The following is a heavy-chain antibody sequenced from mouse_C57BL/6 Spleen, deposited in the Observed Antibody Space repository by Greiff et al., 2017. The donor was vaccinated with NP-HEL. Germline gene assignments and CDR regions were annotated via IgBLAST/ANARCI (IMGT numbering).Heavy chain of an antibody. CDR3: ARTHYYGSSYVDY. Sequence: EVQLQQSGPELVKPGASVKMSCKASGYTFTDYNMHWVKQSHGKSLEWIGYINPNNGGTSYNQKFKGKATLTVNKSSSTAYMELRSLTSEDSAVYYCARTHYYGSSYVDYWGQGTTLTVSS. CDR1: GYTFTDYN. CDR2: INPNNGGT. J-gene: IGHJ2*01. V-gene: IGHV1-22*01. D-gene: IGHD1-1*01.